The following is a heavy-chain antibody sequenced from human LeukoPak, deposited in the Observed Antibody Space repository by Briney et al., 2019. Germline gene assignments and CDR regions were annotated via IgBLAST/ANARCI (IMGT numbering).Heavy chain of an antibody. J-gene: IGHJ4*02. V-gene: IGHV1-2*02. Sequence: IHXVRXXPGQGLEWMGWINPNSGGTNYAQNFQGRVTMTRDTSISTAYMELSRLRSDDTAVYYCARDLSYYDYWGQGTLVTVSS. CDR3: ARDLSYYDY. D-gene: IGHD2/OR15-2a*01. CDR2: INPNSGGT.